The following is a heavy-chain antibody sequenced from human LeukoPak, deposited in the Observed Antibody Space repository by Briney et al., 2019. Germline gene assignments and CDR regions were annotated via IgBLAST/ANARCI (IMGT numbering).Heavy chain of an antibody. Sequence: SGGSLRLSCAASGFAFSNYGMNWVRQAPGKGLEWVSGITGSGGTTYYADSVKGRFTISRDNSKNTLYLQMGSLTAGDMGVYYCARRFAAQLAFVDVWGNGTTVTISS. D-gene: IGHD3-3*02. CDR2: ITGSGGTT. V-gene: IGHV3-23*01. CDR1: GFAFSNYG. J-gene: IGHJ6*04. CDR3: ARRFAAQLAFVDV.